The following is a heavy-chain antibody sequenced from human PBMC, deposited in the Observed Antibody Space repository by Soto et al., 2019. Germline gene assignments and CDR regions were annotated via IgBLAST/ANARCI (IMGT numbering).Heavy chain of an antibody. CDR1: GYSFTSYW. CDR3: ARRTNAYSSSPGPVKPFDC. J-gene: IGHJ4*02. Sequence: PGESLKISCKGSGYSFTSYWIGWVRQMPGKGLEWMGIIYPGDSDTRYSPSFQGQVTISADKSISTAYLQWSSLKASDTAMYYCARRTNAYSSSPGPVKPFDCWGQGTLVTVSS. V-gene: IGHV5-51*01. D-gene: IGHD6-6*01. CDR2: IYPGDSDT.